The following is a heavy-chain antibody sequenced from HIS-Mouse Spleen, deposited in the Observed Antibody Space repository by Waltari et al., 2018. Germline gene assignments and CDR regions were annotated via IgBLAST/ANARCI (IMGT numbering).Heavy chain of an antibody. J-gene: IGHJ4*02. Sequence: QVQLVESGGGVVQPGRSLRLSRAASGFTFSSYVMHWVRQAPGKGLEWVAVISYDGSNKYYADSVKGRFTISRDNSKNTLYLQMNSLRAEDTAVYYCAKDKHHAFDYWGQGTLVTVSS. CDR2: ISYDGSNK. CDR1: GFTFSSYV. CDR3: AKDKHHAFDY. V-gene: IGHV3-30*18.